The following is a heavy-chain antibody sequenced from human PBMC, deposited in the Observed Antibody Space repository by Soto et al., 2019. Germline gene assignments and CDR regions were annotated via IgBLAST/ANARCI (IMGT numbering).Heavy chain of an antibody. Sequence: LETLSLTCTVSGGSISSSTYCWDWIRQPPGKGLEWIGAMYYTGNKNYNPSLESRVTMSVDTSKNQFSLKLSSVTPTDTAVYYCARRSSSSLGSLFDPWGRGILVTAPQ. CDR3: ARRSSSSLGSLFDP. V-gene: IGHV4-39*01. D-gene: IGHD6-6*01. CDR1: GGSISSSTYC. CDR2: MYYTGNK. J-gene: IGHJ5*02.